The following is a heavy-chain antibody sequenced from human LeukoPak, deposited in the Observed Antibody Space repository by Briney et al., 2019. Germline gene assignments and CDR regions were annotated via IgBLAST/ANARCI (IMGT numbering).Heavy chain of an antibody. V-gene: IGHV4-34*01. CDR1: GGSFSGYY. J-gene: IGHJ4*02. CDR3: ARDRGFGSGSHPLDY. Sequence: SETLSLTCAVYGGSFSGYYWSWIRQPPGKGLEWIVEINYSGSTNYKPSLKSRVTISVDTPKNQFSLKLSSVTAADTPVYYCARDRGFGSGSHPLDYWGQGTLVTVSS. CDR2: INYSGST. D-gene: IGHD3-10*01.